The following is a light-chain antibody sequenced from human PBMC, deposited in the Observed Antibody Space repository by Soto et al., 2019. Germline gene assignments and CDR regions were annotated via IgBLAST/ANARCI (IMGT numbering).Light chain of an antibody. CDR2: WAS. J-gene: IGKJ2*01. Sequence: DIVMTQSPDSLAVSLGERATINCKSSQSVLYSSNNKNYLAWYQQKPGQPPKLLIYWASTRESGVPDRFSGSAYGTDFTITISSLQAEDVALYYCQQYYDTPDTFGQGTKLEIK. CDR1: QSVLYSSNNKNY. CDR3: QQYYDTPDT. V-gene: IGKV4-1*01.